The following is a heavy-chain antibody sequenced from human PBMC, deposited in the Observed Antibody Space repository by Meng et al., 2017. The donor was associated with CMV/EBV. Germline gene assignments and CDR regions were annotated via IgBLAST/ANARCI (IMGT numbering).Heavy chain of an antibody. D-gene: IGHD6-13*01. J-gene: IGHJ4*02. Sequence: GESLTISCAASGFTFDDYGMSWVRQVPGKGLEWVSGINWNGGSTGYADSMRGRFTISRDNAKNSLSLQMNSLRAEDTALNYCTRNPRSSSSWYSFFDYWGQGTLVTVSS. CDR2: INWNGGST. CDR1: GFTFDDYG. CDR3: TRNPRSSSSWYSFFDY. V-gene: IGHV3-20*04.